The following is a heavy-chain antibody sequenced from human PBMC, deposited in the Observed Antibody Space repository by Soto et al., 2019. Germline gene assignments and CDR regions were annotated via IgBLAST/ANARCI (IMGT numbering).Heavy chain of an antibody. CDR1: GYTFNSYG. CDR3: ARTPTYSRLGDY. CDR2: INPLDGNT. J-gene: IGHJ4*02. V-gene: IGHV1-18*04. Sequence: QVELVQSGGEVKKPGASVKVSCKALGYTFNSYGISWVRQAPGQRLEWVGWINPLDGNTISAEDFQGRVTMTADTSTSTVYMELRSLRSDDTAFYYCARTPTYSRLGDYWGQGTLVTVAS. D-gene: IGHD6-13*01.